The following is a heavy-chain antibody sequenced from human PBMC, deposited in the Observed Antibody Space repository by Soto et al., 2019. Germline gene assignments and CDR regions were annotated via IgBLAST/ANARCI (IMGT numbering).Heavy chain of an antibody. D-gene: IGHD3-10*01. CDR1: GGSISSSSYY. Sequence: SETLSLTCTVSGGSISSSSYYWGWIRQPPGKGLEWIGSIYYSGSTYYNPSLKSRVTISVDTSKNQFSLKLSSVTAADTAVYYCARQRRYRGVLRAAFVDYWGQGTLVTVSS. CDR2: IYYSGST. J-gene: IGHJ4*02. CDR3: ARQRRYRGVLRAAFVDY. V-gene: IGHV4-39*01.